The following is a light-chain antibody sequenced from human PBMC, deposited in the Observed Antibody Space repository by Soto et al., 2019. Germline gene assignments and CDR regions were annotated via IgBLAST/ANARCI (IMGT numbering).Light chain of an antibody. CDR3: QQFYNWPRT. J-gene: IGKJ1*01. Sequence: EIVMTQSPGTLSVSPGERATLSCRASQSVSSNLAWYQQKPGQAPRLLIYGASTRATGIPARFSGSGSETKFTLTISSLQSEDFAVYYCQQFYNWPRTFGQGTKVEIK. CDR2: GAS. CDR1: QSVSSN. V-gene: IGKV3-15*01.